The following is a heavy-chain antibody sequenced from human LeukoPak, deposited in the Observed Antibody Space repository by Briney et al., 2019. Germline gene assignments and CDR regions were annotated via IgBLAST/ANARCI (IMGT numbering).Heavy chain of an antibody. D-gene: IGHD3-10*01. Sequence: SVKVSCKASGGTFSSYAISWVRQAPGQGLEWMGGIIPIFGTANYAQKFQGRVTITADESRSTAYMELSSLRSEDTAVYYCAAMVRGHSDAFDIWGQGTMVTVSS. V-gene: IGHV1-69*13. CDR2: IIPIFGTA. CDR1: GGTFSSYA. CDR3: AAMVRGHSDAFDI. J-gene: IGHJ3*02.